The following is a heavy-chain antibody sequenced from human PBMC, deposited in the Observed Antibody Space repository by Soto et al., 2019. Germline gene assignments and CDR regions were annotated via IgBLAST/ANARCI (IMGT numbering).Heavy chain of an antibody. Sequence: QVQLVQSGPELKKPGASVKVSCKASGYTFTSYGISWVRQAPGQGLEWMGRINANNGDTDYRQKFQGRITMTPDAYTDTVYMELRNMPTDNTAVYYYSRFGAYGSNWGQGPQITVSS. D-gene: IGHD4-17*01. CDR3: SRFGAYGSN. CDR1: GYTFTSYG. CDR2: INANNGDT. V-gene: IGHV1-18*04. J-gene: IGHJ4*02.